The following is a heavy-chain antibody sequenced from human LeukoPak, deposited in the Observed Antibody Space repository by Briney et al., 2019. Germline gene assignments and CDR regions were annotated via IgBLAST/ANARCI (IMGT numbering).Heavy chain of an antibody. CDR2: ISSSSSYI. V-gene: IGHV3-21*01. Sequence: PGGSLRLSCLGTGLAFKNYWMTWVRQAPGKGLEWVSSISSSSSYIYYADSVKGRFTISRDNAKNSLYLQMNSLRAEDTAVYYCARDSSSSFQFDYWGQGTLVTVSS. CDR1: GLAFKNYW. CDR3: ARDSSSSFQFDY. D-gene: IGHD6-6*01. J-gene: IGHJ4*02.